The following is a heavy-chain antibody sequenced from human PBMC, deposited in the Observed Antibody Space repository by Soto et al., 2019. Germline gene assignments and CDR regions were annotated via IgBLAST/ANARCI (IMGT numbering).Heavy chain of an antibody. V-gene: IGHV1-69*06. CDR2: IIPIFGTA. D-gene: IGHD5-12*01. J-gene: IGHJ5*02. CDR1: GGTFSSYA. Sequence: QMQLVQSGAEVKKPGSSVKVSCKASGGTFSSYAISWVRQAPGQGLEWMGGIIPIFGTANYAQKFQGRVTITADKSTSTAYMELSSLRSEDTAVYHCATGGYGRSYNWFDPWGQGTLVTVSS. CDR3: ATGGYGRSYNWFDP.